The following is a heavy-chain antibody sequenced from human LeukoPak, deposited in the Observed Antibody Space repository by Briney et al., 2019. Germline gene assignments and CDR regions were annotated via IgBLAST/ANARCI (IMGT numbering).Heavy chain of an antibody. CDR2: INPNSGGT. J-gene: IGHJ4*02. Sequence: GASVKVSCKASGYTFTGYYMHWVRQAPGQGLEWMGWINPNSGGTNCAQKFQGRVTMTRDTSIRTAYMEVSSLRSDDTAVYYCARGQQWLEAFDYWGLGTLVTVSS. CDR3: ARGQQWLEAFDY. V-gene: IGHV1-2*02. D-gene: IGHD6-19*01. CDR1: GYTFTGYY.